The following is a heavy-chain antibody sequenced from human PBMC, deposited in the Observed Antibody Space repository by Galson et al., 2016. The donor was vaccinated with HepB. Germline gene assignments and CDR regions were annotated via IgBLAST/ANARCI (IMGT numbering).Heavy chain of an antibody. CDR1: GFIVSSHY. J-gene: IGHJ5*01. D-gene: IGHD6-13*01. V-gene: IGHV3-53*01. CDR3: ARDPGRIAAAGHLDS. Sequence: SLRLSCAGSGFIVSSHYLNWVRQAPGKGLEWVAIIYSGGATYYAESVKGRFTISSDNPKNTLYLQMDGLRVEDTAVYYCARDPGRIAAAGHLDSWGQGTPVTVSS. CDR2: IYSGGAT.